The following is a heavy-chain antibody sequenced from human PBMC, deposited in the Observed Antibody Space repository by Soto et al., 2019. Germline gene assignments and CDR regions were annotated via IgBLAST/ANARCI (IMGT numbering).Heavy chain of an antibody. CDR1: GFTFSSYG. Sequence: GGSLRLSCAASGFTFSSYGMHWVRQAPGKGLEWVAVIWYDGSNKYYADSVKGRFTISRDNSKNTLYLQMNSLRAEDTAVYYCARGHDFWSGYYKNWFDPWGQGTLVTV. V-gene: IGHV3-33*01. CDR3: ARGHDFWSGYYKNWFDP. CDR2: IWYDGSNK. D-gene: IGHD3-3*01. J-gene: IGHJ5*02.